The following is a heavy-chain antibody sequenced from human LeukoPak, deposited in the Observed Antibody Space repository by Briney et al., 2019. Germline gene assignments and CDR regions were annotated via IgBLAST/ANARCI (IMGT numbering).Heavy chain of an antibody. CDR3: ARDYPYPNYYYGSRSYWFFDY. CDR1: RFTFDEYA. Sequence: NPGGSLRLSCATSRFTFDEYAMHWVRQAPGKGLEWVSLITGDGGATDYADSVKGRFTISRDNSKNSLYLQMNSLRPEDTALYYCARDYPYPNYYYGSRSYWFFDYWGRGTLVTVSS. CDR2: ITGDGGAT. D-gene: IGHD3-10*01. V-gene: IGHV3-43*02. J-gene: IGHJ4*02.